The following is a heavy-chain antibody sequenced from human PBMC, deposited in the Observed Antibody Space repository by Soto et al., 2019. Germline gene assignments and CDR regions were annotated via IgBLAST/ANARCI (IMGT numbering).Heavy chain of an antibody. CDR2: ISYDGSNK. CDR3: AKDHNWNYYYYYMDV. D-gene: IGHD1-20*01. Sequence: GESLKISCAASGFTFSSYGMHWVRQAPGKGLEWVAVISYDGSNKYYADSVKGRFTISRDNSKNTLYLQMNSLRAEDTAVYYCAKDHNWNYYYYYMDVWGKGTTVTVSS. J-gene: IGHJ6*03. V-gene: IGHV3-30*18. CDR1: GFTFSSYG.